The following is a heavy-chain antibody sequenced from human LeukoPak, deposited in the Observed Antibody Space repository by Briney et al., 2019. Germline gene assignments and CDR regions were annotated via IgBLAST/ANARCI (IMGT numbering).Heavy chain of an antibody. Sequence: PGGSLRLSCAASGLTFSSYGMNWVRQAPGQGLEWVAVIWYDGSNKYYGDSVKGRFTISRDNSKNTLYLQMNSLRAEDTAVYYCARGGSGSWYNDYWGQGTLVTVSS. J-gene: IGHJ4*02. CDR1: GLTFSSYG. V-gene: IGHV3-33*01. CDR2: IWYDGSNK. D-gene: IGHD6-13*01. CDR3: ARGGSGSWYNDY.